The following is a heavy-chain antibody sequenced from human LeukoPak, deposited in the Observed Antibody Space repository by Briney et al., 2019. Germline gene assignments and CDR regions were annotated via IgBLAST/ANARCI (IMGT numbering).Heavy chain of an antibody. CDR1: GYTFTSYG. CDR3: ARGWDYYDSSGYSYFQH. CDR2: ISAYNGNT. J-gene: IGHJ1*01. D-gene: IGHD3-22*01. V-gene: IGHV1-18*01. Sequence: GASVKVSCKASGYTFTSYGISWVRQAPGQGLEWMGWISAYNGNTNYAQKLQGRVTMTTDTSTSTAYMELRSLRSDDTAVYYCARGWDYYDSSGYSYFQHWGQGTLVTVSS.